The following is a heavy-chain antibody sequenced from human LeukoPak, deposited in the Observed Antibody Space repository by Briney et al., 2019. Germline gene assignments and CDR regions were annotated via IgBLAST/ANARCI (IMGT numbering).Heavy chain of an antibody. CDR1: GFTFSIYD. V-gene: IGHV3-23*01. Sequence: PGGSLGLSCAASGFTFSIYDMTWVRQAPGKGLEWVSVISGSGDSTYYADTVKGRFTISRDNSKNTLYLQMNSLRADDTAVYYCAKGNWNDDWGQGTLVIVSS. CDR3: AKGNWNDD. CDR2: ISGSGDST. J-gene: IGHJ5*02.